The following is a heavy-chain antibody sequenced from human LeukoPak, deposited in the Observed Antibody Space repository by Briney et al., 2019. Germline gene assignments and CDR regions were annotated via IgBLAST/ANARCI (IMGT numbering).Heavy chain of an antibody. J-gene: IGHJ4*02. D-gene: IGHD3-10*01. Sequence: ASVKVSCKASGYTFTSYGISWVRQAPGQGLERMGWISAYNGNTNYAQKLQGRVTMTTDTSTSTAYMELRSLRSDDTAVYYCARDYGSGSYPTYYFDYWGQGTLVTVSS. CDR2: ISAYNGNT. CDR3: ARDYGSGSYPTYYFDY. CDR1: GYTFTSYG. V-gene: IGHV1-18*01.